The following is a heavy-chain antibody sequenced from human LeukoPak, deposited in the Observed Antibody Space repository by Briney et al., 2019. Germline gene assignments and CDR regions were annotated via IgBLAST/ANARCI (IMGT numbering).Heavy chain of an antibody. CDR2: SDPEDGER. D-gene: IGHD3-3*02. V-gene: IGHV1-24*01. Sequence: ASVKVSCKVSGYPLSEISMHWVRQAPGKGLEWMGSSDPEDGERRYEQKFQGRVTTTDDSSTNTAYMELRSLTSEDTAVYYCRTPRHFCRLFFDSWGQGTQVTVSS. CDR1: GYPLSEIS. CDR3: RTPRHFCRLFFDS. J-gene: IGHJ4*02.